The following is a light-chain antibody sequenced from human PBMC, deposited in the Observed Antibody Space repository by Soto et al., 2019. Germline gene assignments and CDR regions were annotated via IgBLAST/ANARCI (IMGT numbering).Light chain of an antibody. CDR2: GAS. CDR1: QSVSNNY. V-gene: IGKV3-20*01. CDR3: EQYGSSGT. Sequence: IELTQSPENLSLSPGERATLSCRASQSVSNNYLAWYQQKPGQAPRLLIYGASNRATGIPDRFSGSGSGTDFTLTICRLEPEDFAVYYCEQYGSSGTFGQGTKVDIK. J-gene: IGKJ1*01.